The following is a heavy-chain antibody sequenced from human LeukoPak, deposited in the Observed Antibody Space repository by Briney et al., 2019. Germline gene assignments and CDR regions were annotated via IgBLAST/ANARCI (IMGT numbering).Heavy chain of an antibody. CDR3: ARDQRGRRSWYGGLFDY. D-gene: IGHD6-13*01. CDR1: GYTFTSYG. J-gene: IGHJ4*02. CDR2: ISAYNGNT. Sequence: ASVKVSCKASGYTFTSYGISWVRQAPGQGLEWMGWISAYNGNTNYAQKLQGRVTMTTDTSTSTAYMELRSLRSDDTAVYYCARDQRGRRSWYGGLFDYWGQGTLVTVSS. V-gene: IGHV1-18*01.